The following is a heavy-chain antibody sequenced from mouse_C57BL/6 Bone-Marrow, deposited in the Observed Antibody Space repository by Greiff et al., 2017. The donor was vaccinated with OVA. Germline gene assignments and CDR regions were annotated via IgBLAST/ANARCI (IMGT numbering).Heavy chain of an antibody. CDR1: GFNFTDDY. D-gene: IGHD1-1*01. CDR3: TAELRLDY. J-gene: IGHJ2*01. Sequence: VQLQQSGAELVRPGASVKLSCTASGFNFTDDYMHWVKQRPEQGLEWIGWIYPENGDTEYASKFQGKATITADTSSNTAYLQLSSLTSEDSAVYYCTAELRLDYWGQGTTLTVSS. V-gene: IGHV14-4*01. CDR2: IYPENGDT.